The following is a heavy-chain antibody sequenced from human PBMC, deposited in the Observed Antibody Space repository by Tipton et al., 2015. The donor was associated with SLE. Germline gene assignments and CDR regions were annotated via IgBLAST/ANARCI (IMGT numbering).Heavy chain of an antibody. Sequence: LVKPTQTLSLTCAISGDSVSSNNAAWNWIRQSPSRGLEWLGKTYYRSKWYNDYALSVKSRITINPDTSKNQFSLQLNSVTPDDTAVYYCARRDGGLNAFDIWGLGTMVTVSS. V-gene: IGHV6-1*01. CDR1: GDSVSSNNAA. D-gene: IGHD2-15*01. CDR3: ARRDGGLNAFDI. CDR2: TYYRSKWYN. J-gene: IGHJ3*02.